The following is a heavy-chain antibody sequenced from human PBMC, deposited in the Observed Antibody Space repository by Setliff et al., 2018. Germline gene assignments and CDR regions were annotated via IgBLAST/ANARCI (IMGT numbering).Heavy chain of an antibody. Sequence: ASVKVSCKASGYTFTGYYMHWVRPAPGQGLEWMGWINPNSGGTNYAQKCQGWVTMTRDTSISTAYMELSRLRSDDTAVYYCARSLAARIYYFDYWGQGALVTVSS. J-gene: IGHJ4*02. D-gene: IGHD6-6*01. CDR2: INPNSGGT. CDR1: GYTFTGYY. CDR3: ARSLAARIYYFDY. V-gene: IGHV1-2*04.